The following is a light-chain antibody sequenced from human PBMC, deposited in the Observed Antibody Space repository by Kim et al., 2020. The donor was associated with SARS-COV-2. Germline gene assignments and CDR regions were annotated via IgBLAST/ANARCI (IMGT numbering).Light chain of an antibody. V-gene: IGKV1-5*03. CDR1: QDIGSW. CDR2: KES. J-gene: IGKJ1*01. Sequence: VGDRVTITCRASQDIGSWLAWYQQKPGKPGRAPKLLIYKESSLQSGVPSRFSGSGSGTEFTLTISSLQPDDFAIYYCQQYASSPTFGQGTKVDIK. CDR3: QQYASSPT.